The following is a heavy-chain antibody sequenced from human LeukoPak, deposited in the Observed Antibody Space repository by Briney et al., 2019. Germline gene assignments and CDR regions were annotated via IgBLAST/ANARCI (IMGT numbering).Heavy chain of an antibody. J-gene: IGHJ4*02. CDR2: FDPEDGET. CDR3: ARGLAWCSSTSCYILYYFDY. V-gene: IGHV1-24*01. Sequence: ASVKVSCKVSGYTLTELSMHWVRQAPGKGLEWMGGFDPEDGETIYAQKFQGRVTMTEDTSTDTAYMELSRLRSDDTAVYYCARGLAWCSSTSCYILYYFDYWGQGTLVTVSS. D-gene: IGHD2-2*02. CDR1: GYTLTELS.